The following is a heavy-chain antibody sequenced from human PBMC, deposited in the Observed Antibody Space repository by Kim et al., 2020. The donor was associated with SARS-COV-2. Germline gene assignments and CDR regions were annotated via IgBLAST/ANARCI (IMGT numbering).Heavy chain of an antibody. D-gene: IGHD3-16*01. V-gene: IGHV3-48*03. CDR3: ARDERLGRTSGGDY. Sequence: ADSVKGRFTISRDNAKNSLYLQMNSLRAEDTAVYYCARDERLGRTSGGDYWGQGTLVTVSS. J-gene: IGHJ4*02.